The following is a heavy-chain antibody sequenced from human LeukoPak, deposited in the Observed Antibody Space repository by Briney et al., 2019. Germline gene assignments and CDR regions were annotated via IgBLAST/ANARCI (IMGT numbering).Heavy chain of an antibody. CDR2: IYYSGST. V-gene: IGHV4-39*01. J-gene: IGHJ4*02. CDR1: GGSISRSSYY. D-gene: IGHD6-19*01. Sequence: SETLSLTCTVSGGSISRSSYYWGWIRQPPGKGLEWIGNIYYSGSTYYNPSLKSRVTISVDTSKNQFSLKLSSVTAADTAVYYCARGPRPGAEYSGGWYADYWGQGTLVTVSS. CDR3: ARGPRPGAEYSGGWYADY.